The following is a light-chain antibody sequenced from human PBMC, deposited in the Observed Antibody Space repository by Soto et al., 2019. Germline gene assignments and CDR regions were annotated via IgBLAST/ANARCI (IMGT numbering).Light chain of an antibody. J-gene: IGKJ1*01. CDR1: QSVRGD. V-gene: IGKV3-15*01. CDR2: GTS. Sequence: TQFPGTLSASPGERVILSCRASQSVRGDLAWFQQKPGRSPRLLIYGTSTRASGVPDNFSGSGSGTEFTLTINSLQSEDFAVYFCQQCNNWPWTFGPGTTVE. CDR3: QQCNNWPWT.